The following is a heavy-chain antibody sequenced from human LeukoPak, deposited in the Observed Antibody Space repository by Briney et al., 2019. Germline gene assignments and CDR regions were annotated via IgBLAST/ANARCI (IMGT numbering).Heavy chain of an antibody. J-gene: IGHJ4*02. CDR1: GFTFSSYG. Sequence: GGSLRLSCAASGFTFSSYGMHWVRQAPGKGLEGVAVISYDGSNKYYADSVKGRFTISRDNSKNTLYLQMNSLRAEDTAVYYCAKDSPDSSGYPSHFDYWGQGTLVTVSS. D-gene: IGHD3-22*01. V-gene: IGHV3-30*18. CDR2: ISYDGSNK. CDR3: AKDSPDSSGYPSHFDY.